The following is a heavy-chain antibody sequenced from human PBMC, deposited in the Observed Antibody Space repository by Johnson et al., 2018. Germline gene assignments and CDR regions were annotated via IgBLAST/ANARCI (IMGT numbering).Heavy chain of an antibody. J-gene: IGHJ1*01. D-gene: IGHD1-26*01. V-gene: IGHV3-7*01. CDR1: GFTFSHYW. Sequence: VQLVESGGGLVPPGGSLRLSCAASGFTFSHYWMFWVRQAPGKGLVWVATIKKDGSEKLYVDSVKGRFTMSRDNAKNSLYLQMNSLRDEDTAVYYCVGGVGWILQHWGQGTLVSVSS. CDR2: IKKDGSEK. CDR3: VGGVGWILQH.